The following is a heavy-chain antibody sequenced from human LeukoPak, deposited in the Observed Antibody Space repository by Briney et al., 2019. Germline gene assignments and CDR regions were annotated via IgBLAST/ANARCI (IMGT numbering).Heavy chain of an antibody. D-gene: IGHD2-2*01. CDR3: AGRYCSSTSCYVVYYYGMDV. Sequence: GTANYAQKFQGRVTITADESTSTAYMELSSLRSEDTAVYYCAGRYCSSTSCYVVYYYGMDVWGQGTTVTVSS. V-gene: IGHV1-69*01. J-gene: IGHJ6*02. CDR2: GTA.